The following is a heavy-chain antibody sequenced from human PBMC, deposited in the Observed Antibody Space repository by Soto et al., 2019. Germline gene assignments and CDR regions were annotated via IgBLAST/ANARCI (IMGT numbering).Heavy chain of an antibody. Sequence: PSETLSLTCTVSGGSISSDYWSWIRQPAGKGLEWIGRIYTSENTHYNPPLRSRVSMSLDTSKNQLSLNLSSVTAADTAVYYCARGVGRSSWTSFDSWGQGTLVTVSS. V-gene: IGHV4-4*07. CDR1: GGSISSDY. CDR2: IYTSENT. D-gene: IGHD6-13*01. J-gene: IGHJ4*02. CDR3: ARGVGRSSWTSFDS.